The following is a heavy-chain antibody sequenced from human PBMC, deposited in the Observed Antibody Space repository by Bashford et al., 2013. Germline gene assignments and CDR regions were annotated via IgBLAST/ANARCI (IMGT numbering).Heavy chain of an antibody. Sequence: TGGPSRLSCAASGFTFSSYSMNWVRQAPGKGLEWVSSISSSSSYIYYADSVKGRFTISRDNAKNSLYLQMNSLRAEDTAVYYCASLRDYPPAYGMDVWGQGTTVTVSS. V-gene: IGHV3-21*01. CDR1: GFTFSSYS. CDR3: ASLRDYPPAYGMDV. J-gene: IGHJ6*02. CDR2: ISSSSSYI. D-gene: IGHD4-11*01.